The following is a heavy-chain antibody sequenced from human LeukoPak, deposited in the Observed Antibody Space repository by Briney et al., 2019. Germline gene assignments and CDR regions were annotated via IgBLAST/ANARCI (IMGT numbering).Heavy chain of an antibody. CDR3: LRGDRRDY. CDR2: IDSSGGYM. Sequence: GGSLRLSCAASGFIFSNYWMTWVRQAPGKGLEWVSSIDSSGGYMFYADSVKGRFIISRDNAKDSLYLQMNSLRVEDTAVYYCLRGDRRDYWGQGTLVTVSS. CDR1: GFIFSNYW. J-gene: IGHJ4*02. V-gene: IGHV3-21*06.